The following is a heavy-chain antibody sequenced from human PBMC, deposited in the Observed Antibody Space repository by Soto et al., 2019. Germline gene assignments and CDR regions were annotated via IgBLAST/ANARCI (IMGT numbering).Heavy chain of an antibody. D-gene: IGHD3-22*01. CDR1: CGSLRRSRYY. CDR3: ARHGMDYYDSSGYYYSPYYFDY. J-gene: IGHJ4*02. Sequence: PETFSHTCTVSCGSLRRSRYYGGWLRQPTGKGLQWIGSIYYSGKTYYNPSLKSRVTISVDTSKNQFSLKLSSVTAADTAVYYCARHGMDYYDSSGYYYSPYYFDYWGQGTLVTVS. V-gene: IGHV4-39*01. CDR2: IYYSGKT.